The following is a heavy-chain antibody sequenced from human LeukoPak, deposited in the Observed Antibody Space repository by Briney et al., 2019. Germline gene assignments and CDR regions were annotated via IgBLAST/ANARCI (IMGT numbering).Heavy chain of an antibody. CDR2: IFPGDSDA. D-gene: IGHD6-19*01. CDR1: GYRFSNAW. Sequence: GESLKISCKGSGYRFSNAWIGWVRQMPGKGLEWMGYIFPGDSDATYSPSFQGQVTISADKSISTAYLQWSSLKASDTAMYYCARHTESSGSRYWGQGTLVTVSS. J-gene: IGHJ4*02. CDR3: ARHTESSGSRY. V-gene: IGHV5-51*01.